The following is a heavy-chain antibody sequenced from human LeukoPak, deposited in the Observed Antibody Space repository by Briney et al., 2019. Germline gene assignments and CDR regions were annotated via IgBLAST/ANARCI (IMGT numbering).Heavy chain of an antibody. CDR1: GYSFTYYW. Sequence: GESLKISCKGSGYSFTYYWIGWVRQTPGRGLEWMGIMYPGGSDIRYSPSFQGQVTISADKSISTGYLQWSSLKASDTAMYYCATSPHGYADYWGQGTLVTVSS. J-gene: IGHJ4*02. D-gene: IGHD5-18*01. CDR2: MYPGGSDI. CDR3: ATSPHGYADY. V-gene: IGHV5-51*01.